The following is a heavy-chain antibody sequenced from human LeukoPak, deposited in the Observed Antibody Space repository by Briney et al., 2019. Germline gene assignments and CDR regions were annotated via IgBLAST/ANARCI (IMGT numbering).Heavy chain of an antibody. CDR2: ISYDGSNK. Sequence: PGGSLRLSCAASGFTFSSYGMHWVRQAPGKGLEWVAVISYDGSNKYYADSVKGRFTISRDNSKNTLYLQMNSLRAEDTAVYYCAKPRIQVWLRNPHLFDYWGQGTLVTVSS. CDR1: GFTFSSYG. V-gene: IGHV3-30*18. D-gene: IGHD5-18*01. J-gene: IGHJ4*02. CDR3: AKPRIQVWLRNPHLFDY.